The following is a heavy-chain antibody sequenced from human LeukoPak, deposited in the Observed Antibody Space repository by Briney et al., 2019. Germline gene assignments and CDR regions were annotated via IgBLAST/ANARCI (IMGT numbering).Heavy chain of an antibody. Sequence: ASVKASCKASGYTFTSYAISWVRQAPGQGLEWMGWISPYNGNTNYAQKLQGRVTMTTDTSTSTAYMELRSLRSDDTAVYYCARVLADYNILTGYYTHYYYMDVWGKGTTVTVSS. CDR2: ISPYNGNT. V-gene: IGHV1-18*01. J-gene: IGHJ6*03. CDR3: ARVLADYNILTGYYTHYYYMDV. CDR1: GYTFTSYA. D-gene: IGHD3-9*01.